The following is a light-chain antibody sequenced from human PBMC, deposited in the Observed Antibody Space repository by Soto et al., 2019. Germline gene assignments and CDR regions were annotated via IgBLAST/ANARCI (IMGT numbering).Light chain of an antibody. Sequence: EIVLTQSPGTLSLSPGERATLSCRASQSVSNNYLAWYQQKPGQAPRLLIYGASNRATGIPDRFSGSGSGTDSTLTISRLEPEDFAVYYCQQYGSSGTLGQGTKVDIK. J-gene: IGKJ1*01. CDR3: QQYGSSGT. CDR2: GAS. V-gene: IGKV3-20*01. CDR1: QSVSNNY.